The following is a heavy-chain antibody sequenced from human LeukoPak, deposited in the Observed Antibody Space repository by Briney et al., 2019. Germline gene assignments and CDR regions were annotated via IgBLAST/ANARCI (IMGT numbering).Heavy chain of an antibody. CDR1: GFTFSSYG. Sequence: GGSLRLSCAASGFTFSSYGLPWVRQAPGKGLEWVAVISYDGSEKYYADSVKGRFTISRDNSKNTVFLQVHSLRAEDTALYYCAKDHGSGSYPYYFDYWAQGTLVIVSS. D-gene: IGHD3-10*01. CDR2: ISYDGSEK. CDR3: AKDHGSGSYPYYFDY. J-gene: IGHJ4*02. V-gene: IGHV3-30*18.